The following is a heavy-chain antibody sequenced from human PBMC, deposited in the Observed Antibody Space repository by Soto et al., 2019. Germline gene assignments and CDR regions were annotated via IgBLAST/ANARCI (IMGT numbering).Heavy chain of an antibody. Sequence: GGSLRLSCAASGFTFSSYAMSWARQAPGKGLEWVSAISGSGGSTYYADSVKGRFTISRDNSKNTLYLQMNSLRAEDTAVYYCAKDLAARNYYYYGMDVWGHGTTVTVSS. V-gene: IGHV3-23*01. J-gene: IGHJ6*02. CDR1: GFTFSSYA. D-gene: IGHD6-6*01. CDR2: ISGSGGST. CDR3: AKDLAARNYYYYGMDV.